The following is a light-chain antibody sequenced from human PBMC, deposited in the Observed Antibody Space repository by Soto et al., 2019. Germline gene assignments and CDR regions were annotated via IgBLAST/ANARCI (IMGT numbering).Light chain of an antibody. CDR3: QQYYSTPLT. Sequence: DILMTQSPDSLAVSLGERATIDCKSSQSVLYSSNNKNYLAWYQQKPGQPPKLLIYWASTRESGVPDRFSGSGSRTDFTLTISSLQDEDVAVYYCQQYYSTPLTFGGGTKVDIK. J-gene: IGKJ4*01. CDR2: WAS. V-gene: IGKV4-1*01. CDR1: QSVLYSSNNKNY.